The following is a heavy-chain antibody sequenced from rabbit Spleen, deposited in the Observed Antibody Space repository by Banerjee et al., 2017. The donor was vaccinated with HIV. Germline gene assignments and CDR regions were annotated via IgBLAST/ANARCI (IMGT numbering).Heavy chain of an antibody. J-gene: IGHJ4*01. Sequence: QSLVESGGGLVQPEGSLTLTCTASGFSFSSSYYMCWVRQAPGKGLEWIGCIDTSSGGSTYYASWAKGRFTISKTSSTTVTLQMTSLTAADTATYFCAREGAGSSYYWGFNLWGPGTLVTVS. CDR1: GFSFSSSYY. CDR2: IDTSSGGST. V-gene: IGHV1S40*01. CDR3: AREGAGSSYYWGFNL. D-gene: IGHD8-1*01.